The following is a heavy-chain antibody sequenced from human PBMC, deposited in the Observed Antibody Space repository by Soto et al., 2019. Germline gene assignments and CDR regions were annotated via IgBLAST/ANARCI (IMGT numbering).Heavy chain of an antibody. CDR3: AHRHYSSAGDGVDV. CDR1: GFSLSTNGVG. V-gene: IGHV2-5*02. Sequence: QITLKESGPSLVKRTQTLTLTCTFSGFSLSTNGVGVGWIRQPPVKALEWLALIYWDDDKRYTPSLKRRLTITMASSKNQVVLTLTNMDPVYTATYYCAHRHYSSAGDGVDVWGQGTTVTVSS. D-gene: IGHD6-25*01. J-gene: IGHJ6*02. CDR2: IYWDDDK.